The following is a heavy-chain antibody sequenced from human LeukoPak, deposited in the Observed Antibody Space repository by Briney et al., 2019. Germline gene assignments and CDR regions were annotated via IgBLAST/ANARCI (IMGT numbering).Heavy chain of an antibody. CDR1: GFTFSSYA. V-gene: IGHV3-23*01. J-gene: IGHJ4*02. Sequence: GGSLRLSCAASGFTFSSYAMSWVRQAPGKGLEWVSSISGSGGSTYYADSVKGRFTISRDNSKNTLYLQMNSLRAEDTAVYYCANSAGGCGGGSCYEGDYWGQGTLVTVSS. D-gene: IGHD2-15*01. CDR3: ANSAGGCGGGSCYEGDY. CDR2: ISGSGGST.